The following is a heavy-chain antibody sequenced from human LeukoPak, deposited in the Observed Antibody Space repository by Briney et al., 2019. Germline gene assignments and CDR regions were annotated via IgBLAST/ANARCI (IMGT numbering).Heavy chain of an antibody. CDR1: GGSISGYY. D-gene: IGHD6-13*01. CDR3: AREGSSGWYGGNWFDP. CDR2: VHPSGTT. V-gene: IGHV4-4*07. Sequence: SETLSLTCSVSGGSISGYYWSWIRQTAEKGLEWIRRVHPSGTTNYNPSLESRITMSVDKSRNHFSLTLTSVTATDTALYFCAREGSSGWYGGNWFDPWGQGILVTVSS. J-gene: IGHJ5*02.